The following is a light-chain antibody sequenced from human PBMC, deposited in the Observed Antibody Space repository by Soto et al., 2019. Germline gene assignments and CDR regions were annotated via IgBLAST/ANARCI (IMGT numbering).Light chain of an antibody. J-gene: IGKJ2*01. Sequence: DIQMTQSPSTLSASVGDTVTITCRASQSISNWLAWYQQKPGQAPKLLIHKASTLESGVPSRFSGSGSGTEFPLNISSLQPDDFATFYCQQYDRFPYTFGQGTKLEIK. CDR2: KAS. CDR1: QSISNW. CDR3: QQYDRFPYT. V-gene: IGKV1-5*03.